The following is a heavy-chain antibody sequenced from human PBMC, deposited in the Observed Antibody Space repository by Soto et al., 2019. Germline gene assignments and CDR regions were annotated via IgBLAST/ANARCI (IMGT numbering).Heavy chain of an antibody. V-gene: IGHV1-46*01. CDR1: GYTFRSYY. CDR2: INPNGGST. D-gene: IGHD3-16*01. CDR3: ARGLGLGDG. J-gene: IGHJ1*01. Sequence: QVQLVQSGAEVKKPGASVKVSCKASGYTFRSYYIHWVRQAPGQVLEWIGIINPNGGSTNYAQNFKVRRPVTRDTSPATVYMVLSALTSDVTAMYYCARGLGLGDGWVQGTLVTVSS.